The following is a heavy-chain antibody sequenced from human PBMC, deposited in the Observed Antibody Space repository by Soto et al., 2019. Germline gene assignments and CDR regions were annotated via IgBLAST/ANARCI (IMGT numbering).Heavy chain of an antibody. J-gene: IGHJ4*02. D-gene: IGHD1-26*01. V-gene: IGHV4-4*02. CDR2: IFHSGST. Sequence: SETLSLTCAVSGGSIRSNNWWSWVRQPPGKGLEWIGEIFHSGSTNYNPSLKTRVTISVDKSKNQFSLKLSSVTAADTAVYYCARVFSGSYSDYWDQGTLVTVSS. CDR3: ARVFSGSYSDY. CDR1: GGSIRSNNW.